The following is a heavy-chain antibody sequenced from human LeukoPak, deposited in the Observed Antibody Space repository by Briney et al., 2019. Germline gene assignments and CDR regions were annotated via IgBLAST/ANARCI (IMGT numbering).Heavy chain of an antibody. D-gene: IGHD5-18*01. V-gene: IGHV3-23*01. J-gene: IGHJ4*02. Sequence: GGSLRLSCAASGLTFSSYAMSWVRQAPGKGLEWVSAIIASGADTYYADSLKGRFAISRDNTKSILYLQMNSLRVDDTAIYYCAKSRTYSYGYGTFDHWGQGALVTVSS. CDR2: IIASGADT. CDR3: AKSRTYSYGYGTFDH. CDR1: GLTFSSYA.